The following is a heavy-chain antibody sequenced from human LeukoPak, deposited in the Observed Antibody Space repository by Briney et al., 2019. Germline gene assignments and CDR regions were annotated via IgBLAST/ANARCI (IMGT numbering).Heavy chain of an antibody. CDR2: MNPNSGNT. J-gene: IGHJ4*02. CDR1: GYTFTSYD. D-gene: IGHD2-15*01. CDR3: ARGRYCSGGSCYSLVDY. V-gene: IGHV1-8*01. Sequence: ASVKVSCKASGYTFTSYDINWVRQATGQGLKWMGWMNPNSGNTGYAQKFQGRVTMTRNTSISTAYMELSSLRSEDTAVYYCARGRYCSGGSCYSLVDYRGQGTLVTVSS.